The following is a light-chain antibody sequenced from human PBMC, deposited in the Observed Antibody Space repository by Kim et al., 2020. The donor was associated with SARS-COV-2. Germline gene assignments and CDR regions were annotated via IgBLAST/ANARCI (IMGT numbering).Light chain of an antibody. Sequence: SASVGDRVTITCRASQGISSYLAWYQQKPGKAPKLLIYGASTLQSGVPSRFSGSGSGTDFTLTISSLQPEDSATYYCQQLNSYPFFGGGTKVDIK. J-gene: IGKJ4*01. V-gene: IGKV1-9*01. CDR2: GAS. CDR3: QQLNSYPF. CDR1: QGISSY.